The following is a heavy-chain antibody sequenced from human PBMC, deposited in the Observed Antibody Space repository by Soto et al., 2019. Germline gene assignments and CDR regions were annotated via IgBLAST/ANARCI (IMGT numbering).Heavy chain of an antibody. Sequence: GGSLRLSCAASGFTFSSYARSWVRQAPGKGLEWVSAISGSAGSTYYADSVKGRFTISRDNSKNTLYLQMNSLRAEDTAVYYCAKDSPRYEGSGYPPFRGMDVWGQGTTVTVSS. CDR2: ISGSAGST. CDR3: AKDSPRYEGSGYPPFRGMDV. V-gene: IGHV3-23*01. D-gene: IGHD3-22*01. CDR1: GFTFSSYA. J-gene: IGHJ6*02.